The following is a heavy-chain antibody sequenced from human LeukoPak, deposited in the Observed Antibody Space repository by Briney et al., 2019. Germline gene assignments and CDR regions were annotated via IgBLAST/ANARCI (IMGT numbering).Heavy chain of an antibody. CDR1: GFTFDDYA. D-gene: IGHD2-8*01. Sequence: PGGSLRLSCAASGFTFDDYAMHWVRQAPGKGLEWVSRINSDGSSTSYADSVKGRFTISRDNAKNTLYLQMNSLRAEDTAVYYCARGYCTNGVCYYYYYYYMDVWGKGTTVTVSS. V-gene: IGHV3-74*01. J-gene: IGHJ6*03. CDR2: INSDGSST. CDR3: ARGYCTNGVCYYYYYYYMDV.